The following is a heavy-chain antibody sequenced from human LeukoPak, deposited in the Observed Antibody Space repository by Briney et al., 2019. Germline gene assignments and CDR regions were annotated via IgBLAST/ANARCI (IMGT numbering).Heavy chain of an antibody. CDR1: GGTFSSYA. D-gene: IGHD1-1*01. J-gene: IGHJ4*02. V-gene: IGHV1-69*05. CDR3: ARGPRYNWNDGITGTTYYFDY. Sequence: SVKVSCKASGGTFSSYAISWVRQAPGQGLEWMGGIIPIFGTANYAQKFQGRVTITTDESTSTAHMELSSLRSEDTAVYYCARGPRYNWNDGITGTTYYFDYWGQGTLVTVSS. CDR2: IIPIFGTA.